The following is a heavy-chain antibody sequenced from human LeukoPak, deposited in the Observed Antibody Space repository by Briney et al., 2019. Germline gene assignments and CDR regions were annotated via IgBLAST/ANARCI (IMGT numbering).Heavy chain of an antibody. Sequence: PGGSLRLSCAASGFTFSNYAMSWVRQAPGKGLEWVSAISGSGGRTYYADSVKGRFTISRDNSNSRNTLYLQMNSLTAEDTAVYYCAEWPEGDSSHFEYWGQGTLVTVSS. CDR3: AEWPEGDSSHFEY. J-gene: IGHJ4*02. CDR2: ISGSGGRT. V-gene: IGHV3-23*01. CDR1: GFTFSNYA. D-gene: IGHD2-2*01.